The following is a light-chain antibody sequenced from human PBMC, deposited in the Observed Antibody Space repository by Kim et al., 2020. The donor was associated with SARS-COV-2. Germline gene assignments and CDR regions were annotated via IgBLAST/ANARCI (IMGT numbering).Light chain of an antibody. Sequence: RQTATLTCTGNSNTVGNQGAAWLQQHQGHPPKPLSYRNNNRPSGISERLSASRSGNTASLTITGLQPEDEADYYCSAWDSSLSAWVFGGGTQLTVL. CDR2: RNN. CDR1: SNTVGNQG. J-gene: IGLJ3*02. CDR3: SAWDSSLSAWV. V-gene: IGLV10-54*01.